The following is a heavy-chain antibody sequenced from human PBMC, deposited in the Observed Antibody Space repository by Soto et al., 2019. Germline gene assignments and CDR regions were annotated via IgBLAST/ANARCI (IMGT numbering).Heavy chain of an antibody. CDR3: ARGYNYGLYYFDY. CDR1: GGSISSSGYS. J-gene: IGHJ4*01. Sequence: SETLSLTCTVSGGSISSSGYSWNWIRQPPGKGLEWIGYIYHSGRTYYNPSLKSRVTISVDRSKNQFSLKLSSVTAADTAVYFCARGYNYGLYYFDYWGHGTLVTVSS. D-gene: IGHD5-18*01. CDR2: IYHSGRT. V-gene: IGHV4-30-2*01.